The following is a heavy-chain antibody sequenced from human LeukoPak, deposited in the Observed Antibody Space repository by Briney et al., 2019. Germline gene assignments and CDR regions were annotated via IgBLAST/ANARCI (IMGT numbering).Heavy chain of an antibody. CDR2: IYHSGST. J-gene: IGHJ4*02. V-gene: IGHV4-38-2*01. D-gene: IGHD6-19*01. CDR1: GYSISSGYY. CDR3: SRLDTGWYFDY. Sequence: SETLSLTCAVSGYSISSGYYWGWIRQPPGKGLEWIGSIYHSGSTFYNPSLKSRVTISVDTSKNQFSLKLSSVTAADTAVYDCSRLDTGWYFDYWGQGTLVTVSS.